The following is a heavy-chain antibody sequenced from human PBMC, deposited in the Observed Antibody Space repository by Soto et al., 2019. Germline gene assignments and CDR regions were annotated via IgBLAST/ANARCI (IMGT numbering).Heavy chain of an antibody. V-gene: IGHV3-23*01. CDR2: ISGSGGST. CDR3: AKGKKMPGRRYNQPFDN. CDR1: GFTFSRCV. D-gene: IGHD1-1*01. Sequence: GGSLRLSCAASGFTFSRCVMTWVRQAPGKGLEWVSIISGSGGSTYYADSVKGRFTISRDKSKNTLYLQMSSLRAEDTALYFCAKGKKMPGRRYNQPFDNWGQGALVTVSS. J-gene: IGHJ4*02.